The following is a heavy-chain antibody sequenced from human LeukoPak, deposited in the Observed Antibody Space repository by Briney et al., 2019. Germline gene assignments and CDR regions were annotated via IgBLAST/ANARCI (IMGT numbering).Heavy chain of an antibody. D-gene: IGHD3-10*01. V-gene: IGHV3-23*01. Sequence: PGGSLRLSCAASGFTFSSYAMSWVRQAPGKGREWVSALSGSGGSTYYADSVKGRFTISRDNSRNTLYLQMNSLRAEDTAVYYGAKPSKGLVWFGDYYFDYWGQGTLVTVSS. CDR3: AKPSKGLVWFGDYYFDY. CDR1: GFTFSSYA. J-gene: IGHJ4*02. CDR2: LSGSGGST.